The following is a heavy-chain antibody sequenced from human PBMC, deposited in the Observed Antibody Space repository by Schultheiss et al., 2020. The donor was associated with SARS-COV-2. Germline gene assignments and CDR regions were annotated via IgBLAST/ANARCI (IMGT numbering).Heavy chain of an antibody. CDR3: ARALGPSPKSGSVS. V-gene: IGHV3-30*03. D-gene: IGHD3-10*01. CDR1: GFTFSYYY. J-gene: IGHJ5*02. CDR2: MSYDGSKK. Sequence: GGSLRLSCAASGFTFSYYYMSGVRQAPGKGLEWVAVMSYDGSKKYYADSVKGRFAISRDDAKTTLYLHMYNVRPEDAALYYCARALGPSPKSGSVSWGQGTLVTVSS.